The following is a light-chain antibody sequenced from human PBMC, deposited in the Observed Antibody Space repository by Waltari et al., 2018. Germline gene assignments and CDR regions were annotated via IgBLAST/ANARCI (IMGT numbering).Light chain of an antibody. Sequence: VLTQSPATLSLSPGERATLYCRASQRVSKYLAGYPQKPGQAPRLLIFDASNRATGIPARFSGSGSGTEFSLTISSLEPEDFAVYYCQQRGTYLGLTFGGGTKVDIK. CDR2: DAS. CDR1: QRVSKY. CDR3: QQRGTYLGLT. V-gene: IGKV3-11*01. J-gene: IGKJ4*01.